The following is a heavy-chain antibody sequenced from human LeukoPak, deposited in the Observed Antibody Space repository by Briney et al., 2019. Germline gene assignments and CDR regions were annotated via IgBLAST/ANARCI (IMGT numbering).Heavy chain of an antibody. D-gene: IGHD1-20*01. CDR2: IHYSGST. CDR3: AKHSNWNAGVDWFDP. CDR1: GGSISSSSYY. V-gene: IGHV4-61*05. Sequence: SETLSLTCTVSGGSISSSSYYWGWIRQPPGKGLEWIAYIHYSGSTNYNPSLKSRVTISIDTSKNQFSLKLNSVTAADTAVYYCAKHSNWNAGVDWFDPWGQGTLVTVSS. J-gene: IGHJ5*02.